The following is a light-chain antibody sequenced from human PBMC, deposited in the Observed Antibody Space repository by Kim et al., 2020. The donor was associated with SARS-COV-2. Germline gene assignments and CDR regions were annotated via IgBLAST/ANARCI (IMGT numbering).Light chain of an antibody. CDR2: GKN. Sequence: QRVSITCTGCRSNNSVGNDVEWYQQRPGTAPKKLIDGKNNRPAGVPERCSGAKYGTSASLAITGGQGEDEADYYCQAYDSSMGGGVFGGGTQVTVL. V-gene: IGLV1-40*01. J-gene: IGLJ2*01. CDR1: RSNNSVGND. CDR3: QAYDSSMGGGV.